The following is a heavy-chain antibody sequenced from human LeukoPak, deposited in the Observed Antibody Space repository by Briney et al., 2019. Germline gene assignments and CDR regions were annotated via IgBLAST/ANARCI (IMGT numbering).Heavy chain of an antibody. Sequence: GGSLRLSCSASGFTFSAYAMHWDRQAPGKRLEYVSAISPDGTSTYYADSVRGRFSISRDNSKNTLYLQMSSLRAEDTAVYYCVPKGTEGYWGQGTLVTVFS. CDR2: ISPDGTST. CDR1: GFTFSAYA. V-gene: IGHV3-64D*06. J-gene: IGHJ4*02. CDR3: VPKGTEGY.